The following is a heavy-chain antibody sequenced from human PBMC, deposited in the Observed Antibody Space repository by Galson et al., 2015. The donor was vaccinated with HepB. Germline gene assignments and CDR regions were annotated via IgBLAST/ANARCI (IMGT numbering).Heavy chain of an antibody. Sequence: SVKVSCKASTYTFTGYYIHWVRQAPGQGLEWMGRINPNSGDTNYAEKFQGRVTMTRDTSISTAYMELSRLRSDDTAVYYCAIKESSGWAPFGYWGQGTLVTASS. CDR2: INPNSGDT. CDR3: AIKESSGWAPFGY. CDR1: TYTFTGYY. J-gene: IGHJ4*02. V-gene: IGHV1-2*06. D-gene: IGHD6-19*01.